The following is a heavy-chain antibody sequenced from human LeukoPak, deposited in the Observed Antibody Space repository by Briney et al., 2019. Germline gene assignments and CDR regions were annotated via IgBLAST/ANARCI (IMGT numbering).Heavy chain of an antibody. CDR2: ISYDGSNK. J-gene: IGHJ4*02. CDR3: ARDYDYGDYFFDY. Sequence: GGSLRLSCAASGFTFSSYAMHWVRQAPGKGLEWVAVISYDGSNKYYADSVKGRFTISRDNSKNTLYLQMNSLRPEDTAVYYCARDYDYGDYFFDYWGQGTLVTVSS. V-gene: IGHV3-30-3*01. CDR1: GFTFSSYA. D-gene: IGHD4-17*01.